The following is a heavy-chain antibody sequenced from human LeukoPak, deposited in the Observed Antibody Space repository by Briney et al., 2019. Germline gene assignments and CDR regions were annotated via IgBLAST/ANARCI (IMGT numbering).Heavy chain of an antibody. CDR3: ARHRAYSSSSPFDY. CDR2: SYYAGST. CDR1: GGFISSSY. D-gene: IGHD6-6*01. J-gene: IGHJ4*02. V-gene: IGHV4-59*08. Sequence: SETLSLTCCVSGGFISSSYWRWIRKPPGKGLVWIGYSYYAGSTNYNPSLKSRVTMFVDMSKNQFSLRLSSVTAADTAVYYCARHRAYSSSSPFDYWGQGTLVTVSS.